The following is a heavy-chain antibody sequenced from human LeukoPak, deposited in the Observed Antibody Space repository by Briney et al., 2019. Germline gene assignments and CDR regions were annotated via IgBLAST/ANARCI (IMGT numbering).Heavy chain of an antibody. CDR2: INPDSGGT. Sequence: GASVKVSCKASGYTFIDYYIHWVRQAPGQGLEWMGWINPDSGGTNYAQKFQGRVTMTRDTSISTAYMELCRLTSDDTAVYYCATDQLYDFWSGYNDYWGQGTLVTVSS. V-gene: IGHV1-2*02. D-gene: IGHD3-3*01. CDR1: GYTFIDYY. J-gene: IGHJ4*02. CDR3: ATDQLYDFWSGYNDY.